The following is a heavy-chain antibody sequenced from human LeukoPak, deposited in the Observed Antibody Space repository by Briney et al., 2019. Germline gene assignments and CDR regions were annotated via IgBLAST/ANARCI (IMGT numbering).Heavy chain of an antibody. CDR1: GYTFNNYD. CDR2: LDPYSSDT. Sequence: ASVKVSFQASGYTFNNYDINWVRQAAGQGREWMGRLDPYSSDTAYGQNFQGRVTMPRNTSINTAYVELNSLGSEDTAVYYCARSRRGYYMDVWGRGTTVTVSS. J-gene: IGHJ6*03. CDR3: ARSRRGYYMDV. V-gene: IGHV1-8*02.